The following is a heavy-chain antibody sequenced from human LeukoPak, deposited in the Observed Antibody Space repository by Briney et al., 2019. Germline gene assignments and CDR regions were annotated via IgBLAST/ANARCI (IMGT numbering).Heavy chain of an antibody. CDR2: IIPIFGTA. Sequence: GSSVQVSCKASGGTFSSYAISWVRQAPGQGLEWMGGIIPIFGTANYAQKFQGRVTITADESTSKAYMELSSLRSEDTAVYYCASGPGLGNPYYYYMDVWGKGTTVTVSS. V-gene: IGHV1-69*01. CDR1: GGTFSSYA. J-gene: IGHJ6*03. CDR3: ASGPGLGNPYYYYMDV. D-gene: IGHD7-27*01.